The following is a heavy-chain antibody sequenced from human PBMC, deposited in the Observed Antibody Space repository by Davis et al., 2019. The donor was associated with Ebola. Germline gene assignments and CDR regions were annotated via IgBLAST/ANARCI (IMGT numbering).Heavy chain of an antibody. CDR2: INPSGGST. CDR1: GYTFTSYF. D-gene: IGHD6-13*01. CDR3: ARASRIAAAGTRGMDV. V-gene: IGHV1-46*01. J-gene: IGHJ6*02. Sequence: AASVKVSCTASGYTFTSYFMHWVRQAPGQGLEWMGIINPSGGSTSYAQKFQGRVTMTRDTSTSTVYMELSSLRSEDTAVYYCARASRIAAAGTRGMDVWGQGTTVTVSS.